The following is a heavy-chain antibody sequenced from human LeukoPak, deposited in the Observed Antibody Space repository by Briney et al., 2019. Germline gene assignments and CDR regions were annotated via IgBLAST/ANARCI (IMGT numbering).Heavy chain of an antibody. CDR2: IYYSGST. D-gene: IGHD2-21*02. Sequence: SETLSLTCTVSGGSISSYYWSWIRQPPGKGLEWIGYIYYSGSTNYNPSLKSRVTISVDTSKNQFSLKLSSVTAADTAVYYCARVGDFGDSVSLDYGMDVWGQGTTVTVSS. CDR1: GGSISSYY. CDR3: ARVGDFGDSVSLDYGMDV. V-gene: IGHV4-59*01. J-gene: IGHJ6*02.